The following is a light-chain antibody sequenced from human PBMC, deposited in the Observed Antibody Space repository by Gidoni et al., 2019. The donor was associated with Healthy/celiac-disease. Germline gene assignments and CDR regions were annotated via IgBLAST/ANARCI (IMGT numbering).Light chain of an antibody. J-gene: IGLJ2*01. CDR1: SSDVGGYNY. CDR3: SSYTSSSTVV. CDR2: EVS. V-gene: IGLV2-14*01. Sequence: SALTRPASVSGPPGQPITISCTGPSSDVGGYNYVSWYQQHPGKAPKLMIYEVSNRPSGVSNRFSGSKSGNTASLTISGLQAEDEADYYCSSYTSSSTVVFGGGTKLTVL.